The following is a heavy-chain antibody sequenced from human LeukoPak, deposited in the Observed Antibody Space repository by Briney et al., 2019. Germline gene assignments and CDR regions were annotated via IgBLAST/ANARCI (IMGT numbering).Heavy chain of an antibody. Sequence: GGSLRLSCAASGFTFSGYWMSWVRQAPGKGLEWVANIKQDGSEKYYVDSMKGRFSISRDNAKNSLYLQMNSLRAEDTAVYYCARRITMVRGVIITSYYFDYWGQGTLVTVSS. CDR1: GFTFSGYW. V-gene: IGHV3-7*01. CDR3: ARRITMVRGVIITSYYFDY. D-gene: IGHD3-10*01. CDR2: IKQDGSEK. J-gene: IGHJ4*02.